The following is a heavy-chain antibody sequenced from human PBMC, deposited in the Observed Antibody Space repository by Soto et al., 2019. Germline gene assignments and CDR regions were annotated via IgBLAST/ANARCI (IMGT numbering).Heavy chain of an antibody. V-gene: IGHV1-69*12. D-gene: IGHD3-22*01. J-gene: IGHJ3*02. CDR3: ARERSRYSDSSGLAFDR. Sequence: QVQLVQSGAEVKKPGSSVKVSCKASGGTFSSYDISWVRQAPGQGLEWMGGIIPKIGTANYAQKFQGRVRITADESTTKVYMELSSLRSEDTAVYYCARERSRYSDSSGLAFDRWGQGTMVTVSS. CDR2: IIPKIGTA. CDR1: GGTFSSYD.